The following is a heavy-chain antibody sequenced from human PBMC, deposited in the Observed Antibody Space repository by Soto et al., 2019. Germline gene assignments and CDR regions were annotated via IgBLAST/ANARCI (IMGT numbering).Heavy chain of an antibody. CDR1: GFTFSSYA. Sequence: GGSLRLSCAASGFTFSSYAMHWVRQAPGKGLEWVAVISYVGSNKYYADSVKGRFTISRDNSKNTLYLQMNSLRLEDTAVYYCARPLWRDDYNWGYFDLWGRGTLVTVSS. CDR3: ARPLWRDDYNWGYFDL. J-gene: IGHJ2*01. CDR2: ISYVGSNK. V-gene: IGHV3-30-3*01. D-gene: IGHD4-4*01.